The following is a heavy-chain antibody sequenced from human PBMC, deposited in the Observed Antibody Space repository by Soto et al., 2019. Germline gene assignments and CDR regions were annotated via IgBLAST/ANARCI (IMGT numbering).Heavy chain of an antibody. D-gene: IGHD5-18*01. V-gene: IGHV3-23*01. CDR1: GFTFSSSV. Sequence: EVQLLESGGGLVQPGGSLRLSCAASGFTFSSSVMSWVRQAPGKGPEWVSAISESGDNTFSADSVKGRFTISRDNTKNTLYLQMNSLRAEDTALYFCAKGGYKYGLDPWGQGTLVTVSS. J-gene: IGHJ5*02. CDR3: AKGGYKYGLDP. CDR2: ISESGDNT.